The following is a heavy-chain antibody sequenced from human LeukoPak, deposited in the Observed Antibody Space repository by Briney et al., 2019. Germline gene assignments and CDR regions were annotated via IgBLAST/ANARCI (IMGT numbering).Heavy chain of an antibody. J-gene: IGHJ4*02. V-gene: IGHV1-18*01. CDR2: ISAYNGNT. D-gene: IGHD3-10*01. Sequence: GASVKVSCKASGYIFTSYGISWVRQAPGQGLKWMGWISAYNGNTNYAQNFQGRVTMTTDTSTSTAYMELRSLRSDDTAVYYCARDQGYYGSGDFDYWGQGTLVTVSS. CDR1: GYIFTSYG. CDR3: ARDQGYYGSGDFDY.